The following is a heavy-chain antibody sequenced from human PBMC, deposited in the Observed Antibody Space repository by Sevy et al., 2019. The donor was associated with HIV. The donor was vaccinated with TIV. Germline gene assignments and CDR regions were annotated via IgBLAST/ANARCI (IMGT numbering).Heavy chain of an antibody. V-gene: IGHV3-23*01. CDR1: GFSFSSYA. D-gene: IGHD3-10*01. Sequence: GGSLRLSCAASGFSFSSYAMSWVRQTPGKGLEWVSAISGSGGSTYYADSVKGRFTISRENSKNTRYLQMNSLRAEDTAVYYCAKGGFTMVRGVFDYWGQGTLVTVSS. J-gene: IGHJ4*02. CDR2: ISGSGGST. CDR3: AKGGFTMVRGVFDY.